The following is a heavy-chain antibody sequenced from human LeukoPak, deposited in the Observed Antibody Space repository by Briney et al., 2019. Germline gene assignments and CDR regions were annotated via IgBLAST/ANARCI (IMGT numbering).Heavy chain of an antibody. J-gene: IGHJ4*02. Sequence: PSETLSLTCTVSGDSINNDYWTWIRQPPGKGLEWIGYMYNSGSTKYTPSLKSRVTILPDTPKNQFSLKLSSVTAADTAVYYCAREAYSSGWKTVDYWGQGTLVTVSS. CDR1: GDSINNDY. V-gene: IGHV4-59*12. CDR2: MYNSGST. CDR3: AREAYSSGWKTVDY. D-gene: IGHD6-19*01.